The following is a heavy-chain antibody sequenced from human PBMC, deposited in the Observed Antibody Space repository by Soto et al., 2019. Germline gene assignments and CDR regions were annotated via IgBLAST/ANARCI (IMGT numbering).Heavy chain of an antibody. CDR1: GLTVSTNY. Sequence: EVQLVESGGGLVQPGGSLRLSCAAPGLTVSTNYMSWVRQAPGKGLEWVSIMYSDGRTYHADSVKGRFTISRDNSKNLLYLQMNSLRAEDPAVYYCARVTTLAFDYWGQGTLVTVSS. CDR2: MYSDGRT. CDR3: ARVTTLAFDY. D-gene: IGHD3-22*01. V-gene: IGHV3-66*01. J-gene: IGHJ4*02.